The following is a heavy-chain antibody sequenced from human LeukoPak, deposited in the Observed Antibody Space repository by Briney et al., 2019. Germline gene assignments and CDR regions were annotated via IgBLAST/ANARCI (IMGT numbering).Heavy chain of an antibody. J-gene: IGHJ6*03. CDR1: GYTFTSYA. Sequence: GASVKVSCKASGYTFTSYAMNWVRQAPGQGLEWMGWINTNTGNPTYAQGFTGRFVFSLDTSVSTAYLQISSLKAEDTAVYYCARDRGDRFFGDTAEAEESYYYYMDVWGKGTTVTVSS. CDR2: INTNTGNP. D-gene: IGHD5-18*01. V-gene: IGHV7-4-1*02. CDR3: ARDRGDRFFGDTAEAEESYYYYMDV.